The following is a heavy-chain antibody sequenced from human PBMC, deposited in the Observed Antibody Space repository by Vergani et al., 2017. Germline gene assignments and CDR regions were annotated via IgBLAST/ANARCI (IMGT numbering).Heavy chain of an antibody. CDR1: GATFRSNT. CDR2: INTNTGNP. D-gene: IGHD2-2*01. CDR3: ARGHSSTSPPWGY. V-gene: IGHV7-4-1*02. J-gene: IGHJ4*02. Sequence: QMQLVQSGAEVKKPGASVKVSCKASGATFRSNTISWVRQVPGQGLEWMGWINTNTGNPTYAQGFTGRFVFSLDTSVSTAYLQISSLKAEDTAVYYCARGHSSTSPPWGYWGQGTLVTVSS.